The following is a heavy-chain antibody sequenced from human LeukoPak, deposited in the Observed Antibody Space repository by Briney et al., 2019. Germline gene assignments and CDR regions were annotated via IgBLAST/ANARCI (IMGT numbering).Heavy chain of an antibody. CDR1: GFTFSSYS. CDR2: ISSSSSYI. J-gene: IGHJ6*02. D-gene: IGHD4-17*01. CDR3: ARDHYGDHEMDV. Sequence: GGSLRLSCAASGFTFSSYSMNWVRQAPGKGLEWVSSISSSSSYIYYADSVKGRFTISRDNAKNSLYLQMNSLRAEDTAVYYCARDHYGDHEMDVWGQGTTVTVSS. V-gene: IGHV3-21*01.